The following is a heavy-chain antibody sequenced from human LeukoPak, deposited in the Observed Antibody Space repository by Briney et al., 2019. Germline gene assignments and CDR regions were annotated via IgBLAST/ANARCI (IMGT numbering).Heavy chain of an antibody. V-gene: IGHV4-39*01. J-gene: IGHJ4*02. CDR1: GGSISNSGYY. Sequence: SETLSLTCTVSGGSISNSGYYWGWIRQPPEKGLEWIGSIYYTGNTYYNPSLNSRVTISVDTSKNQFSLKLSSVTDADTAIYYCARLTSGWYVIYWGQGTLVTVSS. CDR2: IYYTGNT. D-gene: IGHD6-19*01. CDR3: ARLTSGWYVIY.